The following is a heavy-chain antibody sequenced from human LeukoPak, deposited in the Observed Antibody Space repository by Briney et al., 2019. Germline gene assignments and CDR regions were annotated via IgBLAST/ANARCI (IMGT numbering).Heavy chain of an antibody. V-gene: IGHV4-30-2*01. CDR2: IYQSGST. J-gene: IGHJ4*02. CDR3: ARSLPVFHSSWYDY. Sequence: SETLSLTCTVSGGSISSGGYYWSWIRQPPGKGLEWIGYIYQSGSTYYNPSLKSRVTISVDRSKNQFSLKLSSVTAADTAVYYCARSLPVFHSSWYDYWGQGTLVTVSS. D-gene: IGHD6-13*01. CDR1: GGSISSGGYY.